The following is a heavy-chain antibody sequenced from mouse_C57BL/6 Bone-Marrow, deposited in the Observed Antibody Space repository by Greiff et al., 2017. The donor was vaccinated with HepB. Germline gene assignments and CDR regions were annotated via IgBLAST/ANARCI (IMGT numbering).Heavy chain of an antibody. Sequence: VKLMESGAELVRPGTSVKVSCKASGYAFTNYLIEWVKQRPGQGLEWIGVINPGSGGTNYNEKFKGKATLTADKSSSTAYMQLSSLTSEDSAVYFCARAMGDYPFFDYWGQGTTLTVSS. CDR1: GYAFTNYL. CDR3: ARAMGDYPFFDY. CDR2: INPGSGGT. V-gene: IGHV1-54*01. J-gene: IGHJ2*01. D-gene: IGHD2-4*01.